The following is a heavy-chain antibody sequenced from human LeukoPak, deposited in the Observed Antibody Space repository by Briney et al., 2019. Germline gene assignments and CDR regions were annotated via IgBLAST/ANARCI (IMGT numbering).Heavy chain of an antibody. CDR3: AKTGIAAAGIPESFDY. CDR2: NNGDGSTT. V-gene: IGHV3-74*01. Sequence: PGGSLRLSCVASGFSLSGYWMYWVRQAPGKGLMYISRNNGDGSTTNYADVVKGRFTMSRDNVKNTLYLQMNSLRAEDTALYYCAKTGIAAAGIPESFDYWGQGTLVTVPS. D-gene: IGHD6-13*01. CDR1: GFSLSGYW. J-gene: IGHJ4*02.